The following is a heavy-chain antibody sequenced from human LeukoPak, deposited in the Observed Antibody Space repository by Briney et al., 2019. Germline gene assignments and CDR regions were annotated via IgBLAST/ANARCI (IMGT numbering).Heavy chain of an antibody. J-gene: IGHJ4*02. CDR1: GGSFSGYY. CDR3: ARYRGASGYHFDY. Sequence: PSETLSLTCAVYGGSFSGYYWSWVRQPPGKGLEWIGKINHSGSTNYNPSLKSRVTISVDTSKNQFSLKLSSVTAADTAVYYCARYRGASGYHFDYWGQGTLVTVSS. CDR2: INHSGST. V-gene: IGHV4-34*01. D-gene: IGHD5-12*01.